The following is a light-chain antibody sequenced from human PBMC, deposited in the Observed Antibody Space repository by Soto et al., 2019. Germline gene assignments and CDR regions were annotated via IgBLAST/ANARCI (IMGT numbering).Light chain of an antibody. Sequence: QSALTQHASVSGSPGQSITISCTGTNSDIGGYDYVSWYQHHPGKAPRLLIYDVNNWPSGVSDRFSGSKSGNTASLTISGLQAEDEAVYYCSSYTTTTPVVFGGGTKLTVL. J-gene: IGLJ2*01. CDR3: SSYTTTTPVV. CDR1: NSDIGGYDY. CDR2: DVN. V-gene: IGLV2-14*03.